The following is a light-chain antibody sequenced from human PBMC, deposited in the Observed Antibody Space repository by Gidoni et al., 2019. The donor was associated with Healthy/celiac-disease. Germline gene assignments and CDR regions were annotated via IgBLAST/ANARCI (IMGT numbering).Light chain of an antibody. V-gene: IGKV3-15*01. CDR2: GAS. CDR1: QSVSSK. Sequence: EIVMTQSPATRSVSPGERSTLSCRASQSVSSKLAWYQQKPGQAPRLLIYGASTRATGIPARFSGSGSGTEFTLTISSLQSEDFAVYYCQQYNNWPPSFGQGTKLEIK. J-gene: IGKJ2*01. CDR3: QQYNNWPPS.